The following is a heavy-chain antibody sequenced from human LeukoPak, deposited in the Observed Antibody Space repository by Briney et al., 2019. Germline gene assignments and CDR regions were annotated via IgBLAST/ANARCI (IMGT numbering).Heavy chain of an antibody. D-gene: IGHD4-17*01. CDR1: GFSVSSNY. CDR3: ARPYGDY. J-gene: IGHJ4*02. Sequence: PGGSLRLSCAASGFSVSSNYMSWVRQAPGKGLEWVSSISSTSTFIYYVDSVKGRFTISRDNGKNSVFLQMNSLRAEDTAIYYCARPYGDYWGQGTLVTVSS. CDR2: ISSTSTFI. V-gene: IGHV3-21*01.